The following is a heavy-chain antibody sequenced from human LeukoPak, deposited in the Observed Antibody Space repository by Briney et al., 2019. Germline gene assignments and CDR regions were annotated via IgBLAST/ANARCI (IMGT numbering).Heavy chain of an antibody. CDR1: GFTFSRYG. CDR2: ISYDGRNK. V-gene: IGHV3-30*03. CDR3: ARPQWELPDAFDI. D-gene: IGHD1-26*01. Sequence: GGSLRLSCAASGFTFSRYGMHWVRQAPGKGLEWVAVISYDGRNKYYADSVKGRFTISRDNAKNSLYLQMNSLRAEDTAVYYCARPQWELPDAFDIWGQGTMVTVSS. J-gene: IGHJ3*02.